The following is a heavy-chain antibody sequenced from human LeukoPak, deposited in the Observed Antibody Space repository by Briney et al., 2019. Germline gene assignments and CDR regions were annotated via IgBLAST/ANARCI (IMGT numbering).Heavy chain of an antibody. J-gene: IGHJ4*02. CDR2: IHPNNGDT. CDR3: ARDYSGSYTH. D-gene: IGHD1-26*01. CDR1: GYTFTDYY. Sequence: GASVKVSCKASGYTFTDYYIHWVRPAPGQGLEWMGLIHPNNGDTYFAQKFRGRVTMTRDTSISTNYMELNKLTSADTAVYYCARDYSGSYTHWAQGTLVTISS. V-gene: IGHV1-2*06.